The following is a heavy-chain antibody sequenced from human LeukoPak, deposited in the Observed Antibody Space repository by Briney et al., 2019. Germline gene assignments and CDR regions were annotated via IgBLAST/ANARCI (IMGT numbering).Heavy chain of an antibody. CDR3: ARGSMVVAVNLDY. D-gene: IGHD2-15*01. CDR2: INPNSGGT. J-gene: IGHJ4*02. V-gene: IGHV1-2*02. CDR1: RYTFTGYY. Sequence: ASVKVSCKASRYTFTGYYIHWVRQAPGQGLEWMGWINPNSGGTNYAQKFQGRVTMTRDTSISTAYMQLTRLRSDDTVVYYCARGSMVVAVNLDYWGQGTLVTVSS.